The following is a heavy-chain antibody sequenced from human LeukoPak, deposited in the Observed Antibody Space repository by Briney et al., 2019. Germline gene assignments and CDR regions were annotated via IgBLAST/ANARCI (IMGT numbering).Heavy chain of an antibody. V-gene: IGHV1-3*01. J-gene: IGHJ6*02. Sequence: ASVKVSCKTSGYTFTSYAMHWVRLAPGQRLEWMGWINAGNGNTKYSQKFQGRVTITRDTSASTAYMELSSLRSEDTAVYYCARDPYYYYGMDVWGQGTTVTVSS. CDR3: ARDPYYYYGMDV. CDR1: GYTFTSYA. CDR2: INAGNGNT.